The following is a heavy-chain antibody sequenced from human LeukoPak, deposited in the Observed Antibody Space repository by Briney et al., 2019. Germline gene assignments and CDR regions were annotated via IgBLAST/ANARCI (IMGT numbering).Heavy chain of an antibody. J-gene: IGHJ4*02. CDR1: GYTLTELS. Sequence: ASVKVSCKVSGYTLTELSMHWVRQAPGKGPEWMGGFDPEDGETIYAQKFQGRVTMTEDTSTDTAYMELSSLRSEDTAVYYCATDLQQQLAYDYWGQGTLVTVSS. CDR2: FDPEDGET. V-gene: IGHV1-24*01. CDR3: ATDLQQQLAYDY. D-gene: IGHD6-13*01.